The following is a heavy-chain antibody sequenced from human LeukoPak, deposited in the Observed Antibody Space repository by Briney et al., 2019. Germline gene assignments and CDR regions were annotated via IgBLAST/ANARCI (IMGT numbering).Heavy chain of an antibody. CDR2: IQNDGSDK. CDR3: AREGGRAVPGRFDQ. CDR1: GINFRSSV. D-gene: IGHD6-13*01. Sequence: GGSLRHSCAASGINFRSSVMHWVRQALGKGLEWVTFIQNDGSDKYYAASVKGRFTISRDNSKNTVYLHMASLRADDTALYYCAREGGRAVPGRFDQWGQGTLVTVSS. J-gene: IGHJ4*02. V-gene: IGHV3-30*02.